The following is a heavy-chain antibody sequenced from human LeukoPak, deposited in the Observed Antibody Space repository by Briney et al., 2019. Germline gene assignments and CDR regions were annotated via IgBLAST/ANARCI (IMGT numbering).Heavy chain of an antibody. D-gene: IGHD5-24*01. CDR1: GGSIRSSTNF. V-gene: IGHV4-39*01. CDR2: IYRGGRT. Sequence: PSETLSLTCTVSGGSIRSSTNFWGWVRQPPGKGLEWIGSIYRGGRTYHNPSLKSRVTISVDPSKNQFSLNLSSVTAADTAVYYCVRHEEEDGYNAKTFDYWGQGTLVTVS. J-gene: IGHJ4*02. CDR3: VRHEEEDGYNAKTFDY.